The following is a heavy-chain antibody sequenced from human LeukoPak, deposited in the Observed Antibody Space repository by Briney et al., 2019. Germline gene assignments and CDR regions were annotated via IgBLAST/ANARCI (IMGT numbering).Heavy chain of an antibody. CDR2: IYTSGST. D-gene: IGHD2-21*02. Sequence: SQTLSLTCTVSGGSISSGSYYWSWIRQPAGKGLEWIGRIYTSGSTNYNPSLKSRVTISVDTSKNQFSLKLSSVTAADTAVYYCARAAVTPPPYYYYYYMDVWGKGTTVTVSS. CDR3: ARAAVTPPPYYYYYYMDV. J-gene: IGHJ6*03. CDR1: GGSISSGSYY. V-gene: IGHV4-61*02.